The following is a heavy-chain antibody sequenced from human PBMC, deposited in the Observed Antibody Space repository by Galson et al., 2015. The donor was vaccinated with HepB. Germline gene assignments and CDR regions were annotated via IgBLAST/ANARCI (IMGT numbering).Heavy chain of an antibody. CDR3: ARDNRNYYDDSGRNAFDI. CDR2: IIPILGVA. CDR1: GGTFSSYA. J-gene: IGHJ3*02. D-gene: IGHD3-22*01. Sequence: SVKVSCKASGGTFSSYAISWVRQAPGRGLEWMGRIIPILGVASYAQMFEDRVTITADKSSTTAFMDLSTLTSGDTAMYYCARDNRNYYDDSGRNAFDIWGQGTMATVSS. V-gene: IGHV1-69*04.